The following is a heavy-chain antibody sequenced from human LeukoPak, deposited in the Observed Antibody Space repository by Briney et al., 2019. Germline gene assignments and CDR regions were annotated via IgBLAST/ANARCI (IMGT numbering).Heavy chain of an antibody. CDR1: GFVFSIYT. D-gene: IGHD3-16*01. Sequence: GGSLRLSCSASGFVFSIYTMYWVRQAPGKGPEYVSTISGSGNGGSIYYADSVKGRFTISRDDSKSILYLQMNGLRIEDTAVYYCVKDFGRVRGTPDSWGQGTLVTVSS. J-gene: IGHJ4*02. CDR2: ISGSGNGGSI. V-gene: IGHV3-64D*06. CDR3: VKDFGRVRGTPDS.